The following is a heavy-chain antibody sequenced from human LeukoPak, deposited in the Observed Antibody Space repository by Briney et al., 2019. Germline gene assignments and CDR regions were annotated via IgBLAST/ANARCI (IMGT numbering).Heavy chain of an antibody. CDR3: AKDGRSLLRYFDWLCPLDY. J-gene: IGHJ4*02. CDR1: GFTFSSYG. D-gene: IGHD3-9*01. Sequence: QPGRSLKLSCAASGFTFSSYGMHWVRQAPGKGLEWLAVISYDGSNKFYADSVKGRFTISRDNSKNTLYLQMDSLRAEDTAVYYCAKDGRSLLRYFDWLCPLDYWGQGTLVTVSS. V-gene: IGHV3-30*18. CDR2: ISYDGSNK.